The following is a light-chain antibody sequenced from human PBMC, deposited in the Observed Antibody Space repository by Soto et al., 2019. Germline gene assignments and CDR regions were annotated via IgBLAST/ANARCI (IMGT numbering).Light chain of an antibody. J-gene: IGKJ1*01. CDR3: QQYQNLWT. V-gene: IGKV3-15*01. CDR2: RAS. Sequence: IVMTQSPATRSVSPGERATLSCRAGQTIYSNVAWYQQRPGQAPRLLIYRASTRATGVPARFSGSGSGTESTLTISGLQSEDFALYYCQQYQNLWTFGQGTKVEIK. CDR1: QTIYSN.